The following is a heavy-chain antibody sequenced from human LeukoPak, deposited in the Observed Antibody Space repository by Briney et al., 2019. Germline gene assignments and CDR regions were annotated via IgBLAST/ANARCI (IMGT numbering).Heavy chain of an antibody. CDR2: INPNNGST. V-gene: IGHV1-2*02. Sequence: ASVKVSCKASGYTFTGYYMHWVRQAPGQGLEWMGWINPNNGSTKYAQKFQGRVTMTRDMSISTAYMDLSRLRSDDTAVYYCARSGGATDFDFWAQGTLVTVSS. D-gene: IGHD1-26*01. J-gene: IGHJ4*02. CDR3: ARSGGATDFDF. CDR1: GYTFTGYY.